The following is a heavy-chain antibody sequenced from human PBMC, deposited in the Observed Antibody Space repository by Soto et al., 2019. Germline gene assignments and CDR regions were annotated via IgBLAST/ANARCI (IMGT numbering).Heavy chain of an antibody. D-gene: IGHD7-27*01. Sequence: GGSLRLSCAASGFTFSSYGMNWVRQAPGKGLEWVAVISYDENNKYYADSVKGRFTISRDNSKNTLYLQMNSLRAEDTAVYYCAKVLTGDLDYWGQRTLVTVSS. CDR3: AKVLTGDLDY. J-gene: IGHJ4*02. V-gene: IGHV3-30*18. CDR1: GFTFSSYG. CDR2: ISYDENNK.